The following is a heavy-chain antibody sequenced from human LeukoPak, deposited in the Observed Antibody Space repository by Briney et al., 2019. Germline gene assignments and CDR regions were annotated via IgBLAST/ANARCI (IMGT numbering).Heavy chain of an antibody. CDR1: GGSISSYY. D-gene: IGHD2-2*01. J-gene: IGHJ5*02. Sequence: SETLSPTCSVSGGSISSYYWSWIRQPPGKGLEWIGYIYYSGSTNYNPSLKSRVTISLDTSKNQFSLKLSSVTAADTAVYYCARCVPAAISWFAPWGQGTLVTVSS. V-gene: IGHV4-59*01. CDR2: IYYSGST. CDR3: ARCVPAAISWFAP.